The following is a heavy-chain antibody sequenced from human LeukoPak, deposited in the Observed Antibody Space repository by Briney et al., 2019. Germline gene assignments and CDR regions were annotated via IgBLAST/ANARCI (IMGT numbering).Heavy chain of an antibody. CDR2: ISAYNGNT. J-gene: IGHJ6*02. CDR3: ARIDIVVVPAAAYGMDV. Sequence: ASVKVSCKASGYTFTSYGISWVRQAPGRGLEWMGWISAYNGNTNYAQKLQGRVTMTTDTSTSTAYMELRSLRSDDTAVYYCARIDIVVVPAAAYGMDVWGQGTTVTVSS. D-gene: IGHD2-2*01. CDR1: GYTFTSYG. V-gene: IGHV1-18*01.